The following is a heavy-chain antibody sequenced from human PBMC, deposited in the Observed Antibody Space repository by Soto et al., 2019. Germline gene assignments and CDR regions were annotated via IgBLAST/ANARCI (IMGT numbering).Heavy chain of an antibody. J-gene: IGHJ6*02. CDR1: GDSVGRFY. V-gene: IGHV4-4*07. D-gene: IGHD1-26*01. CDR2: VYSTGGT. CDR3: ARDLSGTGLDI. Sequence: QMQLHESGPGLVKPSETLSLICNVSGDSVGRFYWSWIRQSAGKGLEWIGRVYSTGGTAYNPALKGRVTISLDRSNNHVSLEMNSVTAADTAVYSCARDLSGTGLDIWGRGTRVSV.